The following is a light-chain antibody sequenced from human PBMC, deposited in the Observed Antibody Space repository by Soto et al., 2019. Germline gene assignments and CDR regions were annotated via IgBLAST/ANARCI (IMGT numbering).Light chain of an antibody. CDR1: RTIAGY. V-gene: IGKV1-39*01. CDR2: AAS. Sequence: DIQMTQSPSSLSASVGDRFTITCRASRTIAGYVNWYQQRPGEAPNLLIYAASSLQSGVPSRFRGSGSGTDFTLTINSLQPEDFATFYCQQTYSTPGTFGQGTKVDIK. J-gene: IGKJ1*01. CDR3: QQTYSTPGT.